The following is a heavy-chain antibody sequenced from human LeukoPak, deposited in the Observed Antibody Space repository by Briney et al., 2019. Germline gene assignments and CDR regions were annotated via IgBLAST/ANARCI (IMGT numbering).Heavy chain of an antibody. D-gene: IGHD1-26*01. CDR3: AKEGYSGSPYFDY. J-gene: IGHJ4*02. CDR1: GFTFSSYG. CDR2: ISYDGSNK. V-gene: IGHV3-30*18. Sequence: GGSLRLSCAASGFTFSSYGMHWVRQAPGKGLEWVAVISYDGSNKYYADSVKGRFTISRDNSKNTLYLQMNSLRAEDTAVYYCAKEGYSGSPYFDYWGQGTLVTVSS.